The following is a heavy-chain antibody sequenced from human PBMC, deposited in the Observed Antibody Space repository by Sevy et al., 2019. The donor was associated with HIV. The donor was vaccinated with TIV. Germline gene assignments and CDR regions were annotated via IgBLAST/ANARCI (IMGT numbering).Heavy chain of an antibody. V-gene: IGHV3-48*02. CDR1: GFTFSSYS. Sequence: GGSLRLSCAASGFTFSSYSMNWVHQAPGKGLEWVSYISSSSSTIYYADSVKGRFTISRDNAKNSLYLQMNSLRDEDTAVYYCAREREAAAGTNKEFDYWGQGTLVTVSS. J-gene: IGHJ4*02. D-gene: IGHD6-13*01. CDR2: ISSSSSTI. CDR3: AREREAAAGTNKEFDY.